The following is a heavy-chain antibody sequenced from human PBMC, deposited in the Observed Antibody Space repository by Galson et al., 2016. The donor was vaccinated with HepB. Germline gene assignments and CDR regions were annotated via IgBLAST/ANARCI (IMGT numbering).Heavy chain of an antibody. Sequence: SLRLSCAASGFIFRIYNMNWVRQAPGKGLEWVSYISSSNTIYYADSVKGRFTISRDNAKNSLYLQMNSLRDEDTAVYYCSGSTGQFYSDNTGYHDYWGQGTLVTVSS. CDR2: ISSSNTI. CDR1: GFIFRIYN. V-gene: IGHV3-48*02. CDR3: SGSTGQFYSDNTGYHDY. J-gene: IGHJ4*02. D-gene: IGHD3-22*01.